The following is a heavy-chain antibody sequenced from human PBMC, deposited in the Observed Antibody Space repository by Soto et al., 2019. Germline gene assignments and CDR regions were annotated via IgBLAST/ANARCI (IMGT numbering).Heavy chain of an antibody. J-gene: IGHJ6*02. CDR3: ARAHIVVVTAPLDYYYYGMDV. CDR2: IIPIFGTA. V-gene: IGHV1-69*01. D-gene: IGHD2-21*02. CDR1: GGTFSSYA. Sequence: QVQLVQSGAEVKKPGSSVKVSCKASGGTFSSYAISWVRQAPGQGLEWMGGIIPIFGTANYAQKFQGRVTITADESTSTAYRELSSLRSEDTAVYYCARAHIVVVTAPLDYYYYGMDVWGQGTTVTVSS.